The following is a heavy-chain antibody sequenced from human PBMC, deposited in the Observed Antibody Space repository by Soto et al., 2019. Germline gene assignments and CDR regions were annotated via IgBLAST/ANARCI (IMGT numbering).Heavy chain of an antibody. D-gene: IGHD1-26*01. CDR2: INPRGASA. CDR3: ARGVDKYTGSDPSGPGY. Sequence: ASVKVSCKASGYAFSNFYVHWVRQAPGQGLEWVGVINPRGASARYAQRFQARVTMTRDTSTSTVFMELSRLRSDDTAMYYCARGVDKYTGSDPSGPGYWGQGTMVTVSS. CDR1: GYAFSNFY. J-gene: IGHJ4*02. V-gene: IGHV1-46*01.